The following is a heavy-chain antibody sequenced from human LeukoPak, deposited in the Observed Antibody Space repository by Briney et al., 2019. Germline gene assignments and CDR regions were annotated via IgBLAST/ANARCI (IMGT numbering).Heavy chain of an antibody. CDR3: AKVLRGLAYYGDYRD. V-gene: IGHV3-23*01. J-gene: IGHJ4*02. CDR1: GFTFSSYA. Sequence: GGPLRLSCAASGFTFSSYAMSWVRQAPGKGLEWVSGISDTGRSTYYADSVKGRFTISRSNSKNTLYLQMNSLRDEDTAVYYCAKVLRGLAYYGDYRDWGQGTLVTVSS. CDR2: ISDTGRST. D-gene: IGHD4-17*01.